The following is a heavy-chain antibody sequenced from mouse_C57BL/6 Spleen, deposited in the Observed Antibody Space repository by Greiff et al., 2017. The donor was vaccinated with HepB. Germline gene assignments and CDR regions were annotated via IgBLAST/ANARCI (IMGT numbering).Heavy chain of an antibody. Sequence: QVQLQQPGAELVKPGASVKLSCKASGYTFTSYWMQWVKQRPGQGLEWIGEIDPSDSYTNYNQKFKGQATLTVDTSSSTSYMQLSSLTSEDSAVYYCARSLYYGSSPAWFAYWGQGTLVTVSA. CDR3: ARSLYYGSSPAWFAY. CDR2: IDPSDSYT. D-gene: IGHD1-1*01. CDR1: GYTFTSYW. J-gene: IGHJ3*01. V-gene: IGHV1-50*01.